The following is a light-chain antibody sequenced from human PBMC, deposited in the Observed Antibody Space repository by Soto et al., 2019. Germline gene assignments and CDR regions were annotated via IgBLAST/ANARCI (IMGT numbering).Light chain of an antibody. CDR2: AAS. CDR3: QGSCGIPYS. J-gene: IGKJ2*01. V-gene: IGKV1-39*01. CDR1: QSITNS. Sequence: DIQMTQSPSSLSASVGDRVTFTCQTSQSITNSLNWYQHKPGKAPKLLIHAASSLQSGVPSRFSASGSGTNFTLAISSLQPAGFATDYFQGSCGIPYSFGQGTKLEI.